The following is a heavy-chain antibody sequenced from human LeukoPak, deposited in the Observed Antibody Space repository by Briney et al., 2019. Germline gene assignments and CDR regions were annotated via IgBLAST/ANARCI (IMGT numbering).Heavy chain of an antibody. Sequence: SAKVSCKASGGTFSSYAISWVRQAPGQGLEWMGRIIPILGIANYAQKFQGRVTITADKSTSTAYMELSSLRSEDTAVYYCARVTMARGVIVWFDPWGQGTLVTVSS. CDR2: IIPILGIA. J-gene: IGHJ5*02. CDR1: GGTFSSYA. V-gene: IGHV1-69*04. CDR3: ARVTMARGVIVWFDP. D-gene: IGHD3-10*01.